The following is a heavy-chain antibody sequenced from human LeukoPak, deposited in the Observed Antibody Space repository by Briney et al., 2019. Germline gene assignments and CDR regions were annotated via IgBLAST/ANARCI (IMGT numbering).Heavy chain of an antibody. CDR2: IYYSGST. Sequence: PSETLSLTCTVSGGSISNYYWSWIRQPPGKGLEWIAYIYYSGSTNYNPSLKSRVTISVDKSKNQFSLKLSSVTAADTAVYYCAILVGYCTNGVCSHFDYWGQGTLVTVSS. CDR1: GGSISNYY. V-gene: IGHV4-59*12. CDR3: AILVGYCTNGVCSHFDY. J-gene: IGHJ4*02. D-gene: IGHD2-8*01.